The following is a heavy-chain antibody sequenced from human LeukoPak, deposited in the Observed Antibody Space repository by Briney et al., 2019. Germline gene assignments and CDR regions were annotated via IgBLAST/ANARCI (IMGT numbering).Heavy chain of an antibody. V-gene: IGHV4-39*07. CDR1: GGSISSSSYY. J-gene: IGHJ4*02. CDR2: IYYSGST. Sequence: PSETLSLTCTVSGGSISSSSYYWGWIRQPPGKGLEWIGSIYYSGSTYYNPSLKSRVTISVDTSKNQFSLKLSSVTAADTAVYYCASVKAGVFDYWGQGTLVTVSS. CDR3: ASVKAGVFDY. D-gene: IGHD6-19*01.